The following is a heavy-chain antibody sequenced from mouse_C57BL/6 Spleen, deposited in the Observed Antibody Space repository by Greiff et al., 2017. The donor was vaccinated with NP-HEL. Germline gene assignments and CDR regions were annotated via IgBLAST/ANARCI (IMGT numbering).Heavy chain of an antibody. CDR3: ARPINYGSSYDWYFDV. CDR2: ISSGSSTI. V-gene: IGHV5-17*01. J-gene: IGHJ1*03. CDR1: GFTFSDYG. D-gene: IGHD1-1*01. Sequence: EVQVVESGGGLVKPGGSLKLSCAASGFTFSDYGMHWVRQAPEKGLEWVAYISSGSSTIYYADTVKGRFTISRDNAKNTLFLQMTSLRSEDTAMYYCARPINYGSSYDWYFDVWGTGTTVTVSS.